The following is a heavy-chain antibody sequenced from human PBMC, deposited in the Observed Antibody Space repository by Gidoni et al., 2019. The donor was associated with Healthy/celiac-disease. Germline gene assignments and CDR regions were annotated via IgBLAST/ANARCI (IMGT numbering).Heavy chain of an antibody. V-gene: IGHV3-48*01. Sequence: EVQLVESGGGLVQPGGSLRLSCAASGFTFSRYSMNWVRQAPGKGLEWVSYISSSSSTIYYADSVKGRFTISRDNAKNSLYLQMNSLRAEDTAVYYCASEPYYFDYWGQGTLVTVSS. CDR2: ISSSSSTI. CDR1: GFTFSRYS. CDR3: ASEPYYFDY. J-gene: IGHJ4*02.